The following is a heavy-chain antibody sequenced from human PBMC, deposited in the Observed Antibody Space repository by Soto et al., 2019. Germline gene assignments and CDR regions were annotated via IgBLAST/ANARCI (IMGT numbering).Heavy chain of an antibody. V-gene: IGHV4-59*12. CDR1: GGSISSYY. CDR2: IYYSGST. D-gene: IGHD3-22*01. CDR3: ARDLQDYYYDSSGYQDTYNWFDP. Sequence: SETLSLTCTVSGGSISSYYWSWIRQPPGKGLEWIGYIYYSGSTNYNPSLKSRVTISVDTSKNQFSLKLSSVTAADTAVYYCARDLQDYYYDSSGYQDTYNWFDPWGQGTLVTVSS. J-gene: IGHJ5*02.